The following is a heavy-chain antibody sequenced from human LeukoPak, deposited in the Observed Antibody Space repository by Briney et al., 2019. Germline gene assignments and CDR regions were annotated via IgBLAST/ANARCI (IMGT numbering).Heavy chain of an antibody. J-gene: IGHJ4*02. CDR2: ISSDGSDT. CDR1: GFTFSHYW. Sequence: GGSLRLSCAASGFTFSHYWMHWVRQAPGKGLVWVSRISSDGSDTTYADSVKGRFTISRDNAKNSVYLQMSSLSAEDTGVYYCGRAREAQWLVDYWGQGTLVTVSS. D-gene: IGHD6-19*01. V-gene: IGHV3-74*01. CDR3: GRAREAQWLVDY.